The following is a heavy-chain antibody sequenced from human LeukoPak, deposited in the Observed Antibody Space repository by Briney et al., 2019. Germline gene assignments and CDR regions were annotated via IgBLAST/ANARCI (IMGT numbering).Heavy chain of an antibody. D-gene: IGHD3-9*01. J-gene: IGHJ6*02. Sequence: SETLSLTCTVSGVSISGYYWSWIRQSPGRGLEWIGYIFYSATKYNPSLKSRVTISEDTSKNQFSLKLSSVTAADTGVYYCATVRYFDYYYGMDVWGPGTTVTVSS. CDR3: ATVRYFDYYYGMDV. CDR1: GVSISGYY. CDR2: IFYSAT. V-gene: IGHV4-59*01.